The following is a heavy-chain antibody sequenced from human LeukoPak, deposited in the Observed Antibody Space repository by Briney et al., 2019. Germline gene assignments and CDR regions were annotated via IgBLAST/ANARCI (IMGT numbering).Heavy chain of an antibody. Sequence: PGGSLRLSCAASGFTFSNYEMNWVRQAPGKGLEWVSYISSSGGIIDYTDSVKGRFTISRDNAKNSLFLQMNSLTAEDTAVYYCARDNGNKYYFDYWGQGTLVTVSS. J-gene: IGHJ4*02. CDR2: ISSSGGII. CDR3: ARDNGNKYYFDY. V-gene: IGHV3-48*03. CDR1: GFTFSNYE. D-gene: IGHD2-8*01.